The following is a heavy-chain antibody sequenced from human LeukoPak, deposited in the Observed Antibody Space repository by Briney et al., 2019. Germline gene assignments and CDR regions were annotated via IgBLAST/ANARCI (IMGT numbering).Heavy chain of an antibody. D-gene: IGHD3-9*01. Sequence: QPGGSLRLSCAASGFTFSSYSMNWVRQAPGKGLEWVPYISSSSSTIYYADSVKGRFTISRDNAKNSLYLQMNSLRAEDTAVFYCARWGYDILTGQYWYDNWGQGTLVTVSS. CDR1: GFTFSSYS. CDR2: ISSSSSTI. V-gene: IGHV3-48*01. J-gene: IGHJ4*02. CDR3: ARWGYDILTGQYWYDN.